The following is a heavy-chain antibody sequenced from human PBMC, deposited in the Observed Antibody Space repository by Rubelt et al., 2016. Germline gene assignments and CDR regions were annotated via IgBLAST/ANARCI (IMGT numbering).Heavy chain of an antibody. J-gene: IGHJ4*02. D-gene: IGHD6-19*01. Sequence: DSVKGRFTISRDNSMNTLYLQMSSLRAEDTAVYYCAKHAYSSGWSYFDYWGQGTLVTVSS. V-gene: IGHV3-30*02. CDR3: AKHAYSSGWSYFDY.